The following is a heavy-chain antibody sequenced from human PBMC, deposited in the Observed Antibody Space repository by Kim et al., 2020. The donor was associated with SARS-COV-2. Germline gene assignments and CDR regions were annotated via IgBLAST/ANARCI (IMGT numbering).Heavy chain of an antibody. CDR2: I. CDR3: ARGPNYSPFDY. V-gene: IGHV3-48*03. Sequence: ISYADSEEGQITISRDNDKNSLFLQMNSLRAEDTAVYYCARGPNYSPFDYWGQGTLVTVSS. D-gene: IGHD4-4*01. J-gene: IGHJ4*02.